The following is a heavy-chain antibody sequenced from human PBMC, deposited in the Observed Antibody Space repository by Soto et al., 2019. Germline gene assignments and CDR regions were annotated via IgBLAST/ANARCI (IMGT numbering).Heavy chain of an antibody. D-gene: IGHD5-18*01. Sequence: PSETLSLTCTVSGGSVSSGSYYWSWIRQPPGKGLEWIGYIYYSGSTNYNPSLKSRVTISVDTSKNQFSLKLSSVTAADTAVYYCARQKQLWANFDYWGQGTLVTVSS. V-gene: IGHV4-61*01. J-gene: IGHJ4*02. CDR3: ARQKQLWANFDY. CDR2: IYYSGST. CDR1: GGSVSSGSYY.